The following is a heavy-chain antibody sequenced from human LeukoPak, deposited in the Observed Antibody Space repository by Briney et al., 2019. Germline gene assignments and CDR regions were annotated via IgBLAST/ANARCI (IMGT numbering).Heavy chain of an antibody. V-gene: IGHV4-61*01. CDR2: IYYSGST. J-gene: IGHJ4*02. CDR1: GGSVSSGSYY. CDR3: ARESYYGSGSSDY. Sequence: SETLPLTCSVSGGSVSSGSYYWSWIRQPPGKGLEWMGYIYYSGSTNYNPSFKSRVTISVDTSKNQFSLKLSSVTAADTAVYYCARESYYGSGSSDYWGQGTLVTVSS. D-gene: IGHD3-10*01.